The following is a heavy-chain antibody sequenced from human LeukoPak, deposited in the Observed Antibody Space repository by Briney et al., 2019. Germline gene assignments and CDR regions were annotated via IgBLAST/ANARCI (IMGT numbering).Heavy chain of an antibody. CDR1: GGTFSSYA. CDR2: IIPIFGTA. CDR3: ARDLAAAGTVDY. V-gene: IGHV1-69*01. Sequence: ASVKVSCKASGGTFSSYAISWVRQAPGQGLEWMGGIIPIFGTANYAQKFQGRVTITADESTSTAYVELSSLRSEDTAVYYCARDLAAAGTVDYWGQGTLVTVSS. D-gene: IGHD6-13*01. J-gene: IGHJ4*02.